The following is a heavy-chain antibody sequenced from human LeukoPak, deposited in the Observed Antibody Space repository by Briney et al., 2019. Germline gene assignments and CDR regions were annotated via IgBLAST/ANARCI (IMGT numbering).Heavy chain of an antibody. CDR1: GGSTNSYY. CDR3: ARSGYCSSTSCYGSETFDI. J-gene: IGHJ3*02. D-gene: IGHD2-2*03. V-gene: IGHV4-59*01. CDR2: INYSGST. Sequence: PSETLSLTCTVSGGSTNSYYWGWIRQPPGKGLEWIGYINYSGSTNYSPSLKSRVTISIDTSKNQFSLRLSSVTAADTAVYFCARSGYCSSTSCYGSETFDIWGRGTMGTVSS.